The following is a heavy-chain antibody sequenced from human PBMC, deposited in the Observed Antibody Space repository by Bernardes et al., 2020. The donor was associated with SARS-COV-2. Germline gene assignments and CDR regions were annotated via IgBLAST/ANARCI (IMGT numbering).Heavy chain of an antibody. Sequence: GGSLRLSCAASGFTFNNYAMNWVRQAPGKGLEWVSSISDSGGSPNYADSVKGRFTISRDNSKNMLFLQMNSLRAEDTAVYYCAKDRSTMIVVVIDYWGQGALVTGSS. CDR2: ISDSGGSP. V-gene: IGHV3-23*01. CDR1: GFTFNNYA. CDR3: AKDRSTMIVVVIDY. J-gene: IGHJ4*02. D-gene: IGHD3-22*01.